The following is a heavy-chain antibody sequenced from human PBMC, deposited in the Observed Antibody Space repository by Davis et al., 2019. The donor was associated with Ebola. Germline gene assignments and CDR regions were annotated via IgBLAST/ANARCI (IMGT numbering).Heavy chain of an antibody. J-gene: IGHJ5*02. V-gene: IGHV3-48*04. CDR3: ARPYDGYSYGIDP. Sequence: GGSLRLSCAASGFTFSSYSMNWVRQAPGKGLEWVSYISSSGSTIYYADSVKGRFTISRDNAKNSLYLQMNSLRAEDTAVYYCARPYDGYSYGIDPWGQGTLVTVSS. CDR1: GFTFSSYS. D-gene: IGHD5-18*01. CDR2: ISSSGSTI.